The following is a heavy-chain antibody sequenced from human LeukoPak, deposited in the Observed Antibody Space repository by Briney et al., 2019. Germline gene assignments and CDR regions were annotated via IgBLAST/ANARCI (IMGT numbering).Heavy chain of an antibody. V-gene: IGHV3-7*01. Sequence: GGSLRLSCAASGFTFNSYWMSWVRQVPGKGLEWVANIKQDVNEKYYVDSVKGRFTISRDNAKNSLYLQMNSLRAEDTAVYYCARDLRGYSGYDSGDYWGQGTLVTVSS. D-gene: IGHD5-12*01. CDR2: IKQDVNEK. CDR3: ARDLRGYSGYDSGDY. CDR1: GFTFNSYW. J-gene: IGHJ4*02.